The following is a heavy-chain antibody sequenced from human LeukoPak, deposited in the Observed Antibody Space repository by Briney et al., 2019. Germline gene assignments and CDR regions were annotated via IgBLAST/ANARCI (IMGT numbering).Heavy chain of an antibody. V-gene: IGHV3-20*04. D-gene: IGHD2-21*02. J-gene: IGHJ3*02. Sequence: GGSLRLSCAASGFTFDDYGMSWVRQAPGKGLEWVSDINWNGGSTGCADSVKGRFTISRDNAKNSLYLQMNSLRAEDTALYYCARDRESCGGDCYSSNDAFDIWGQGTMVTVSS. CDR1: GFTFDDYG. CDR3: ARDRESCGGDCYSSNDAFDI. CDR2: INWNGGST.